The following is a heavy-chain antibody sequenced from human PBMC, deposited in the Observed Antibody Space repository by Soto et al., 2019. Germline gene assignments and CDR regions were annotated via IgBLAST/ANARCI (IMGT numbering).Heavy chain of an antibody. CDR2: INPNSGGT. Sequence: ASVKVSCKSSGYTFTGYYMHWVRQAPGQGLEWMGWINPNSGGTNYAQKFQGRVTMTRDTSISTAYMELSRLRSDDTAVYYCARDSERRSIAARRHYYYYYGMDVWGQGTTVTVSS. J-gene: IGHJ6*02. V-gene: IGHV1-2*02. D-gene: IGHD6-6*01. CDR3: ARDSERRSIAARRHYYYYYGMDV. CDR1: GYTFTGYY.